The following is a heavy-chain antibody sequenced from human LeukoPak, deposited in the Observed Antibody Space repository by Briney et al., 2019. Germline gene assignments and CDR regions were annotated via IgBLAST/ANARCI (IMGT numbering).Heavy chain of an antibody. J-gene: IGHJ4*02. Sequence: GGSLRLSCAASGFTVSSNLMTWVRQSPGRGLEWLSSSYSAGATYYADSVKGRFTISRDHSNNSVSLPMTNLRVEDTAIYYCARGASRISWPGIDYWGQGTLVTVSS. CDR3: ARGASRISWPGIDY. CDR2: SYSAGAT. CDR1: GFTVSSNL. D-gene: IGHD3-3*02. V-gene: IGHV3-53*01.